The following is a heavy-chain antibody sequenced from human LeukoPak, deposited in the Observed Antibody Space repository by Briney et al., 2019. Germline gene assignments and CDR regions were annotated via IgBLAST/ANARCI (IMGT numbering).Heavy chain of an antibody. Sequence: SETLSLTCTVPGGSISSYYWSWIRQPPGKGLEWIGYIYTSGSTNYNPSLKSRVTISVDTSKNQFSLKLSSVTAADTAVYYCARQGFYCSSTSCNLGFFDYWGQGTLVTVSS. CDR3: ARQGFYCSSTSCNLGFFDY. J-gene: IGHJ4*02. D-gene: IGHD2-2*01. V-gene: IGHV4-4*09. CDR2: IYTSGST. CDR1: GGSISSYY.